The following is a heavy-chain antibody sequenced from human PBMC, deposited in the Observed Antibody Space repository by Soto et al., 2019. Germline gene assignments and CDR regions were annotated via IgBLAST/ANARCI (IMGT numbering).Heavy chain of an antibody. D-gene: IGHD3-22*01. CDR2: IYYSGST. CDR3: ARDRDYYDSSGYYFDY. CDR1: GGSVSSGSYY. J-gene: IGHJ4*02. V-gene: IGHV4-61*01. Sequence: PSETLSLTCTVSGGSVSSGSYYWSWIRQPPGKGLEWIGYIYYSGSTNYNPSLKSRVTISVDTSKNQFSLKLSSVTAADTAVYYCARDRDYYDSSGYYFDYWGQGTLVTVSS.